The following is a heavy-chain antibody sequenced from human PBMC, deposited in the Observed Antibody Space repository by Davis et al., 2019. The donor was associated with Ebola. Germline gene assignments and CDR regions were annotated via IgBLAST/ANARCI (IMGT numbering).Heavy chain of an antibody. V-gene: IGHV1-69*13. CDR3: ARLRITMVQGALDYYYGMDV. J-gene: IGHJ6*02. Sequence: AASVKVSCKASGGTFSSYAISWVRQAPGQGLEWMGGIIPIFGTANYAQKFQGRVTITADESTSTAYMELSSLRSEDTAVYYCARLRITMVQGALDYYYGMDVWGQGTTVTVSS. CDR1: GGTFSSYA. D-gene: IGHD3-10*01. CDR2: IIPIFGTA.